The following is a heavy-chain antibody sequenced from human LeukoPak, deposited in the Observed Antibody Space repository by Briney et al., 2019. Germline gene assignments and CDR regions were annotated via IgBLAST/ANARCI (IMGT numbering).Heavy chain of an antibody. CDR1: GFTVSSNY. V-gene: IGHV3-53*01. CDR3: ARVGVGCSGGSCYADWFDP. Sequence: PGGSLRLSCAASGFTVSSNYMSWVRQAPGKGLEWVSVIYSGGSTYYADSVKGRFTISRDNSKNTLYLQMNSLRAEGTAVYYCARVGVGCSGGSCYADWFDPWGQGTLVTVSS. D-gene: IGHD2-15*01. CDR2: IYSGGST. J-gene: IGHJ5*02.